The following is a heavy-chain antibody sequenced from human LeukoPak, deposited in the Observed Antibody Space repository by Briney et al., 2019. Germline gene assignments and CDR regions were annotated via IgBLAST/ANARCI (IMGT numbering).Heavy chain of an antibody. V-gene: IGHV3-74*01. D-gene: IGHD6-19*01. CDR1: GFTFRGYW. CDR2: INSDGSST. CDR3: AREDAVAGTQINWFDP. J-gene: IGHJ5*02. Sequence: PGGSLRLSCAASGFTFRGYWMRWVRQAPGKGLVWVSRINSDGSSTTYADSVKGRFTISRDNAKNTLYLQMNSLRAEDTAVYYCAREDAVAGTQINWFDPWGQGTLVTVSS.